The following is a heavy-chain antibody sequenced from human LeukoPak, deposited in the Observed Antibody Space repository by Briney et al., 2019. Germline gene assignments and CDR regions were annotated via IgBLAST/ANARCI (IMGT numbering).Heavy chain of an antibody. CDR3: AKDPPTVMANAFHI. J-gene: IGHJ3*02. CDR1: GFTLSSYG. D-gene: IGHD5-18*01. CDR2: ISGSGGTT. Sequence: GGSLRLSCAASGFTLSSYGMSWVRQAPGKGLELVSSISGSGGTTYYADSVKGRFTISRDNSKNTLYLQMNSLRADDTAVYSCAKDPPTVMANAFHIWGQGTMVTVS. V-gene: IGHV3-23*01.